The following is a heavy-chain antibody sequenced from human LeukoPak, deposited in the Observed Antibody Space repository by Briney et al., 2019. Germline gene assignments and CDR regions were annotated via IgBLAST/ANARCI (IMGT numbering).Heavy chain of an antibody. V-gene: IGHV1-18*01. J-gene: IGHJ4*02. CDR2: ISVYNGNT. CDR3: AREGARTRVGDY. Sequence: ASVKVSCKASGYTFTSYGISWVRQAPGQGLEWMGWISVYNGNTNYAQKLQGRVTMTTDTSTSTAYMELSSLRSEDTAVYYCAREGARTRVGDYWGQGTLVTVSS. D-gene: IGHD1-14*01. CDR1: GYTFTSYG.